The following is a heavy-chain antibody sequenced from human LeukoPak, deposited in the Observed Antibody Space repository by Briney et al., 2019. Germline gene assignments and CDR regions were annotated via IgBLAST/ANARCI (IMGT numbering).Heavy chain of an antibody. CDR3: ARAYGSGSHGY. CDR2: ISSSSSYT. Sequence: GGSLRLSCAASGFSFRYYYMSLMRPAPGKGLGLVSYISSSSSYTNYADSVKGRFTISRDNAKNSLHLQMDSLRDDDTAVYYCARAYGSGSHGYWGQGTLVTASS. J-gene: IGHJ4*02. CDR1: GFSFRYYY. D-gene: IGHD3-10*01. V-gene: IGHV3-11*05.